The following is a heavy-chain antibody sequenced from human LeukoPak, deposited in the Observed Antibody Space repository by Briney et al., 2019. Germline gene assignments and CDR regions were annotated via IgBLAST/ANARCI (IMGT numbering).Heavy chain of an antibody. CDR2: IYYSGST. V-gene: IGHV4-59*12. Sequence: SETLSLTCTVSGGSISSYYWSWIRQPPGKGLEWIGYIYYSGSTNYNPSLKSRVTISVDTSKNQFSLKLSSVTAADTAVYYCARDRRITMVRGVIIESVYYYYGMDVWGQGTTVTVSS. D-gene: IGHD3-10*01. CDR3: ARDRRITMVRGVIIESVYYYYGMDV. CDR1: GGSISSYY. J-gene: IGHJ6*02.